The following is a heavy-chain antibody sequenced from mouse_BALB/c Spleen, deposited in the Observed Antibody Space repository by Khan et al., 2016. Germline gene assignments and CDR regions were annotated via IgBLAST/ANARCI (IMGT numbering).Heavy chain of an antibody. CDR2: IRLKSNNYAT. J-gene: IGHJ2*01. CDR1: GFTFSNYW. CDR3: TRDFYFDY. V-gene: IGHV6-6*02. Sequence: EVKLEVSGGGLVQPGGSMKLSCVASGFTFSNYWMNWVRQSPEKGLEWVAEIRLKSNNYATHYAESVKGRFTISRDDSKSSVYLQMNNLRAEDTGTYYCTRDFYFDYWGQGTTLTVSS.